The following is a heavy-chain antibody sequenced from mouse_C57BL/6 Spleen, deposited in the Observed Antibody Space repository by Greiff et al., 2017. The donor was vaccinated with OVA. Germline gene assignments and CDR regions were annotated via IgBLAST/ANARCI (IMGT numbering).Heavy chain of an antibody. CDR3: ARDYYGSSYVGYFDY. Sequence: QVQLQQPGAELVKPGASVKLSCKASGYTFTSYWMHWVKQRPGRGLEWIGRIDPNSGGTKYNEKFKSKATLTVDKPSSTAYMQLSSLTSEDSAVYNCARDYYGSSYVGYFDYWGQGTTLTVSS. J-gene: IGHJ2*01. CDR1: GYTFTSYW. V-gene: IGHV1-72*01. D-gene: IGHD1-1*01. CDR2: IDPNSGGT.